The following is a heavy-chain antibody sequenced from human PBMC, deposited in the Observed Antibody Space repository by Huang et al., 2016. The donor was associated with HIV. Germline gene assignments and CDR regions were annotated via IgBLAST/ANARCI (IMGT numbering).Heavy chain of an antibody. Sequence: QVQLVQSGAEVKKHGASVKVSCKASGYTFVVHYIQWIRQAPGKGFEWMGWINPDMGGTTFGQNFEGRVTMTIDTSISTAYMVLNSLKSDDTAIYYCARNLKEWLPGGAFDIWGQGTVVSVSS. CDR2: INPDMGGT. V-gene: IGHV1-2*02. J-gene: IGHJ3*02. D-gene: IGHD5-12*01. CDR3: ARNLKEWLPGGAFDI. CDR1: GYTFVVHY.